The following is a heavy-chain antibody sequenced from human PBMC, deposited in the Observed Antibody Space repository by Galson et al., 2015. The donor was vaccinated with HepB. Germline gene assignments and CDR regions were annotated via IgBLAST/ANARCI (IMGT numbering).Heavy chain of an antibody. J-gene: IGHJ3*01. CDR3: VRESYHLHDAFDV. CDR1: GDSVSTSITA. Sequence: AISGDSVSTSITAWNWIRQSPSRGLEWLGRTYYRSKWNEDYAVSVEGRITINPDTSKNQFSLHLNSVTPEDAAVYYCVRESYHLHDAFDVWGQGTMVIVSS. CDR2: TYYRSKWNE. D-gene: IGHD3-16*01. V-gene: IGHV6-1*01.